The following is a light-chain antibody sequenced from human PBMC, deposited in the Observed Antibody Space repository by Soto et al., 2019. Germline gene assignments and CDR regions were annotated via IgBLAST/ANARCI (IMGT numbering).Light chain of an antibody. CDR3: SSYTTSTSLGV. CDR2: EVS. Sequence: QSVLTQPASVSGSPGQSITISCTGTSSDIGGHNYASWYQQHPGKAPKLMIYEVSNRPSGVSNRFSGSKSGNTASLTISGLQAEDEADYYCSSYTTSTSLGVFGTGTKVTVL. V-gene: IGLV2-14*01. J-gene: IGLJ1*01. CDR1: SSDIGGHNY.